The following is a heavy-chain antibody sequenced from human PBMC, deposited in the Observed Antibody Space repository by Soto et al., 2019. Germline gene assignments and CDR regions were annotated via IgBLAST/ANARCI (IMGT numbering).Heavy chain of an antibody. J-gene: IGHJ6*02. D-gene: IGHD6-6*01. CDR2: IYPGDSYT. Sequence: ESLKLSCEGCGYRFTSYWIVWVRQMPGKDLEWMGIIYPGDSYTRYSPSFQGQVTISADKSLRTAYLQWTRLKASDTALYYCARTRSFTLGFYYDGMDVWGQGTTVTVSS. V-gene: IGHV5-51*01. CDR1: GYRFTSYW. CDR3: ARTRSFTLGFYYDGMDV.